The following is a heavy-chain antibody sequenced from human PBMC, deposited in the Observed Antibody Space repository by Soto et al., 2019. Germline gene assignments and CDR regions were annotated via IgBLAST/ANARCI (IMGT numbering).Heavy chain of an antibody. CDR1: GGSISSSSYY. CDR2: IYYSGST. J-gene: IGHJ4*02. D-gene: IGHD3-22*01. Sequence: SETLSLTCTVSGGSISSSSYYWGWIRQPPGKGLEWIGSIYYSGSTYYNPSLKSRVTISVDTSKNQFSLKLSSVTAADTAVYYCARWLVVVISSFDYWGQGTLVTVSS. V-gene: IGHV4-39*01. CDR3: ARWLVVVISSFDY.